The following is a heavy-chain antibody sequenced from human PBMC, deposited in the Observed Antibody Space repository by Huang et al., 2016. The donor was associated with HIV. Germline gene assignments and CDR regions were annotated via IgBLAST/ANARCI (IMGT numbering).Heavy chain of an antibody. CDR3: ARGRGTSWSFFDT. CDR1: GDSLSGFF. J-gene: IGHJ5*02. D-gene: IGHD2-2*01. CDR2: ITQSGRT. Sequence: QVRLDQWGAGLLKPSETLTLTCAVYGDSLSGFFWSWIRQSPGRGLEWIGEITQSGRTTYNPSLKSRVTIAIDTSKKQFSLKLKSVTADDTSTYYCARGRGTSWSFFDTWGQGSVVTVSS. V-gene: IGHV4-34*01.